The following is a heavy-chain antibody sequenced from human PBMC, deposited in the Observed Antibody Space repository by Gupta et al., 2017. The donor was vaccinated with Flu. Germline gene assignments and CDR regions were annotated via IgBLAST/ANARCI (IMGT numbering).Heavy chain of an antibody. CDR3: TRDRVTTPANWFDP. V-gene: IGHV1-2*06. D-gene: IGHD4-4*01. CDR2: MHPKLGET. Sequence: SDYYLHWVRQAPGQGLEWVGRMHPKLGETKYAQKFQGRVTMTADTSINTAYMDLFRLTSDDTATYYCTRDRVTTPANWFDPWGQGTLVTVSS. J-gene: IGHJ5*02. CDR1: SDYY.